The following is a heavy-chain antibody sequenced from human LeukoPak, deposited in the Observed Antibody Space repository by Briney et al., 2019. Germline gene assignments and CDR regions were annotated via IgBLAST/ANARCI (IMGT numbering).Heavy chain of an antibody. Sequence: GASVKVSYKASGGTFSSYAISWVRQAPGQGLEWMEGIIPFFGSANYAQKFQGRVTFTTDESTSTAYMEVSSLRSEDTAVYYCARGGTGTTIFDYWGQGTLVTVSS. CDR2: IIPFFGSA. V-gene: IGHV1-69*05. CDR1: GGTFSSYA. D-gene: IGHD1-7*01. CDR3: ARGGTGTTIFDY. J-gene: IGHJ4*02.